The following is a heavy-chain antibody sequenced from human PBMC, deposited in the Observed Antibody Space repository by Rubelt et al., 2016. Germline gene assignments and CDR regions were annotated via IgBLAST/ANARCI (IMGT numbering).Heavy chain of an antibody. D-gene: IGHD4-23*01. CDR2: IYYSGST. Sequence: QVQLQESGPGLVKPSQTLSLTCTVSGGSISSGGYYWSWIRQHPGKGLEWIGYIYYSGSTYYNPSLKGRVTISGDTSKNQFSLKLSSVTAADTAVYYCAREAPHDYGGNEFLHAFDIWGQGTMVTVSS. CDR1: GGSISSGGYY. J-gene: IGHJ3*02. CDR3: AREAPHDYGGNEFLHAFDI. V-gene: IGHV4-31*03.